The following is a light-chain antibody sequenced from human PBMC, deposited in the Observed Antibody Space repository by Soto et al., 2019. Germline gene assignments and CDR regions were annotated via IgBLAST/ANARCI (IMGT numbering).Light chain of an antibody. CDR1: QNIRTW. CDR3: QQHNTNPRT. V-gene: IGKV1-5*01. CDR2: DAS. Sequence: DIQMTQSPSTLSASVGDRVTITCRASQNIRTWLAWYQQKPGKAPKLLIYDASSLKSGVPSRFSGGGSGTEFTLTISSLQPDDFTTYYCQQHNTNPRTFGEGTKVDIK. J-gene: IGKJ1*01.